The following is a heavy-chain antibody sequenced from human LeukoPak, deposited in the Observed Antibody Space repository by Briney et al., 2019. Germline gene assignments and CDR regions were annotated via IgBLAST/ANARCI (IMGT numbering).Heavy chain of an antibody. CDR1: GYTFTGYY. J-gene: IGHJ4*02. V-gene: IGHV1-2*04. CDR3: ARGGLLWFGELPREALGY. CDR2: INPNSGGT. D-gene: IGHD3-10*01. Sequence: GASVKVSCKASGYTFTGYYMHWVRQAPGQGLGWMGWINPNSGGTNYAQKFQGWVTMTRDTSISSAYMELSRLRSDDTAVYYCARGGLLWFGELPREALGYWGQGTLVTVSS.